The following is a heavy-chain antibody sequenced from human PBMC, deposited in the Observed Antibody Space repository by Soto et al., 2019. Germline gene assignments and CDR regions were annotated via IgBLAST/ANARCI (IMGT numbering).Heavy chain of an antibody. CDR3: ARELNTDSSAFYSFAY. CDR1: GYTFFAYG. V-gene: IGHV1-18*01. Sequence: ASVKVSCKTSGYTFFAYGLAWLRQAPGQRPEWMGWVSGNDERTNYAHNFQGRVTMTTDRSTTTTYMELRSLTSDDTAAYYCARELNTDSSAFYSFAYWGQGTLVTVSS. D-gene: IGHD3-22*01. J-gene: IGHJ4*02. CDR2: VSGNDERT.